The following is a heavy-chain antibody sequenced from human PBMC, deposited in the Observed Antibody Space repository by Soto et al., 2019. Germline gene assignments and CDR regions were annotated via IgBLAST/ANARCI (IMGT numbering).Heavy chain of an antibody. J-gene: IGHJ4*02. CDR3: ARVQGGGGGTVHNY. CDR2: KYYSGST. CDR1: GGSISSGDYY. V-gene: IGHV4-30-4*01. D-gene: IGHD1-1*01. Sequence: QVQLQESGPGLVKPSQTLSLTCTVSGGSISSGDYYWSWIRQPPGKALEWIGYKYYSGSTYYNPSLKSRVTISIDTSKNQFTLKLSSVTAADTGVYYWARVQGGGGGTVHNYWGQGTLVTVSS.